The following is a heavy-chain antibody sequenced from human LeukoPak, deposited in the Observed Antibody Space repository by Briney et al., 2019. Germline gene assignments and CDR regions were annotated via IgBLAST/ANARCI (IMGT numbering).Heavy chain of an antibody. V-gene: IGHV3-23*01. CDR3: AKDTDSSSTSCYRDPAFDI. CDR2: ISGSGGST. J-gene: IGHJ3*02. Sequence: GGSLRLSCAASGFTFSSYAMSWVRQAPGKGLEWVSAISGSGGSTYYADSVKGRFTISRVNSKNTLYLQMNSLRAEDTAVYYCAKDTDSSSTSCYRDPAFDIWGQGTMATISS. D-gene: IGHD2-2*01. CDR1: GFTFSSYA.